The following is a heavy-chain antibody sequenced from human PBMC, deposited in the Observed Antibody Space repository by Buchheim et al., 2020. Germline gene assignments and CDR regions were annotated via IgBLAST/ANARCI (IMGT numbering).Heavy chain of an antibody. V-gene: IGHV3-15*01. CDR3: TTDMAITMVRGVSPDY. Sequence: VQLVESGGGLVKPGGSLRLSCAASGFTFSDYYMSWIRQAPGRGLEWVGRIKSKTDGGTTDYAAPVKGRFTISRDDSKNTLYLQMNSLKTEDTAVYYCTTDMAITMVRGVSPDYWGQGTL. CDR2: IKSKTDGGTT. CDR1: GFTFSDYY. J-gene: IGHJ4*02. D-gene: IGHD3-10*01.